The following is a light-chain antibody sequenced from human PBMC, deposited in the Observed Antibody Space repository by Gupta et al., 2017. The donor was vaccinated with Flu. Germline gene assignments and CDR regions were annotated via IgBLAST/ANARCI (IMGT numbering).Light chain of an antibody. J-gene: IGKJ1*01. V-gene: IGKV1-5*03. Sequence: IQLTQSPSTLSAAVGYRVAITCRASQSISGWLVWYQRRPGKAPKVLIYEASTLESGVSSRFSGSGSGTEFTLTISSLQPEDSATYGCQQYDNYPWVFGQGTKVEVK. CDR2: EAS. CDR1: QSISGW. CDR3: QQYDNYPWV.